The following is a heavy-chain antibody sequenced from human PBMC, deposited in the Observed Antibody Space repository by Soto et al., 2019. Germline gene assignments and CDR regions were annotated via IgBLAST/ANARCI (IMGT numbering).Heavy chain of an antibody. Sequence: PGGSLRLSCAASGFTFSSYGMHWVRQAPGKGLEWVAVISYDGFKKYYADSVKGRFTISRDNSKNTLYLQMNSLRAEDTAVYYCAKPLPFDYWGQGTLVTVSS. CDR3: AKPLPFDY. J-gene: IGHJ4*02. CDR1: GFTFSSYG. CDR2: ISYDGFKK. V-gene: IGHV3-30*18.